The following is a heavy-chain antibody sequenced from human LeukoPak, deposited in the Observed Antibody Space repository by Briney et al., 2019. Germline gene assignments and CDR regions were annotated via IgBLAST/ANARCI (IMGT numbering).Heavy chain of an antibody. Sequence: GGSLRLSCAASGFTFSSYSMNWVRQAPGKGLEWVSSISSSSSYIYYADSVKGRFTISRDNAKNSLYLQMNSLRAEDTAVYYCARARVQWLPRDAFDIWGQGTMVTVSS. V-gene: IGHV3-21*01. CDR2: ISSSSSYI. D-gene: IGHD6-19*01. J-gene: IGHJ3*02. CDR3: ARARVQWLPRDAFDI. CDR1: GFTFSSYS.